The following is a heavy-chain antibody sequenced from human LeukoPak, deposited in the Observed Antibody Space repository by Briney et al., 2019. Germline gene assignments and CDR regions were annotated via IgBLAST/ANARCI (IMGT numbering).Heavy chain of an antibody. Sequence: ASVKVSCKASGYTFTSFDFNWVRQAPGQGLEWMGIINPTGGSTTYAQKFQGRVTMTRDTSTSTVYMELSSLRSDDTAVYYCARTAARRFDYWGQGTLVTVSS. J-gene: IGHJ4*02. CDR1: GYTFTSFD. D-gene: IGHD6-6*01. CDR3: ARTAARRFDY. CDR2: INPTGGST. V-gene: IGHV1-46*01.